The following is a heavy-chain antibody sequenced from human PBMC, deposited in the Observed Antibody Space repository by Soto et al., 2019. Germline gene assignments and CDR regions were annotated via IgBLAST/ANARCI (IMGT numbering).Heavy chain of an antibody. CDR3: ARNPRY. J-gene: IGHJ4*02. CDR2: IYYSGST. CDR1: GGSISSYY. Sequence: PSETLSLTCTVSGGSISSYYWSWIRQPPGKGLEWIGYIYYSGSTYYNPSLKSRVTISVDTSKNQFSLKLSSVTAADTAVYYCARNPRYWGQGTLVTAPQ. V-gene: IGHV4-59*12.